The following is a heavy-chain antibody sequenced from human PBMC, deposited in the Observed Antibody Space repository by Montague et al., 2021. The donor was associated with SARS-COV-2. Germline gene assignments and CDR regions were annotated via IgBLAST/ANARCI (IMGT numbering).Heavy chain of an antibody. CDR2: TYYRSQWYE. J-gene: IGHJ6*02. D-gene: IGHD2-2*01. CDR3: ARGAYHDLYYYYHGMDV. Sequence: CAISGDSVSSKSAAWNWIRQSPLRGLEWLGRTYYRSQWYEDYAVSVKGRITIKPDTSKNQFSLHLESVSPDDTALYYCARGAYHDLYYYYHGMDVWGRGTTVSVSS. V-gene: IGHV6-1*01. CDR1: GDSVSSKSAA.